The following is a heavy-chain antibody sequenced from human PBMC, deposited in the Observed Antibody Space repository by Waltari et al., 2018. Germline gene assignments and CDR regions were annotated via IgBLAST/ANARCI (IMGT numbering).Heavy chain of an antibody. CDR3: ARGEGWGATFEY. J-gene: IGHJ4*02. CDR1: GVPVRGYY. CDR2: IYYSGST. Sequence: QVQLQESGPGLVKPSETLSLTCSVSGVPVRGYYWSWIRQPPGKGLEWIGHIYYSGSTNYYNPSLKSRVTISLDTSKNQFSLKLTSVTAADTAVYYCARGEGWGATFEYWGQGSLVTVSS. D-gene: IGHD1-26*01. V-gene: IGHV4-59*02.